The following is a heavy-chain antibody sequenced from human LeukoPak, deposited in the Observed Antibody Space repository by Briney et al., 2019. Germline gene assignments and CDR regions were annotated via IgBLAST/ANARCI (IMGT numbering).Heavy chain of an antibody. CDR1: DGSISSYY. CDR3: ARSTHDFWSGYYGY. J-gene: IGHJ4*02. D-gene: IGHD3-3*01. V-gene: IGHV4-59*01. Sequence: PSETLSLTCTVSDGSISSYYWTWIRQPPGKGLEWIGYIYYSGSTNYNPSLQSRVSISVDTSKNQFSLKLSSVTAVDTAVYYCARSTHDFWSGYYGYWGQGTLVTVSS. CDR2: IYYSGST.